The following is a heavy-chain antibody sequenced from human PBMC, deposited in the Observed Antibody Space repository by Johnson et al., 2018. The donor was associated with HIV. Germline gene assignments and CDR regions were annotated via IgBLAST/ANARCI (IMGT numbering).Heavy chain of an antibody. Sequence: VQLVESGGGVVRPGGSLRLSCAASGFTFDDYGMSWVRQAPGKGLEWVSGINWNGGSTGYADSVKGRFTISRDNSRNTLYLQMNSLRAEDTAVYYCAREGDGLRVSDDAFDILGQGTMVTVSS. CDR2: INWNGGST. D-gene: IGHD3-16*01. V-gene: IGHV3-20*04. J-gene: IGHJ3*02. CDR3: AREGDGLRVSDDAFDI. CDR1: GFTFDDYG.